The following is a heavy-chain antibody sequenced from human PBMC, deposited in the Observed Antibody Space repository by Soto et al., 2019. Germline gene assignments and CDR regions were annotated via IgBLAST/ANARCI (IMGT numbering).Heavy chain of an antibody. V-gene: IGHV4-4*02. Sequence: PSETLSLTCTVSGGSISTSNWWAWIRQSPGKGLEWLGEIYPTGITNFNPSLKSRLTISMDRSKNQFSLKLSSVTAADTAVYYCARVASTWSGYTYYGMDVWGQGTTVTVSS. CDR3: ARVASTWSGYTYYGMDV. J-gene: IGHJ6*02. D-gene: IGHD3-3*01. CDR1: GGSISTSNW. CDR2: IYPTGIT.